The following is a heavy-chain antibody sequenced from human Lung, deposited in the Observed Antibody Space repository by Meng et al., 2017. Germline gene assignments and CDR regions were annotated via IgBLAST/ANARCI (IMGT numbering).Heavy chain of an antibody. CDR2: IYHNGTT. D-gene: IGHD3-10*01. CDR3: GRGREVLHHDHFDN. CDR1: DDSISSYY. V-gene: IGHV4-59*01. J-gene: IGHJ4*02. Sequence: SGTLSLSCAVSDDSISSYYWNWIRQPPGKGLEWIGYIYHNGTTNYNPALKSRVSISVDAYENQFSLQLVSVTGADTAADYYGRGREVLHHDHFDNWGQGTRVTGSS.